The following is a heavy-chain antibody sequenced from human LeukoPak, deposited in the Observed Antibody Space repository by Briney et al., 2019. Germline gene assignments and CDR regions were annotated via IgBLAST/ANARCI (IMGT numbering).Heavy chain of an antibody. CDR2: INPNSGGT. CDR3: AREEVTTLLRVLDY. V-gene: IGHV1-2*02. J-gene: IGHJ4*02. CDR1: GYTFIAYH. Sequence: ASVKVSCKASGYTFIAYHMHWVRQAPGQGLEWMGWINPNSGGTNYAQKFQGRVTMTRDTSISTAYMELSRLRSDDTAVYYCAREEVTTLLRVLDYWGQGTLVTVSS. D-gene: IGHD4-17*01.